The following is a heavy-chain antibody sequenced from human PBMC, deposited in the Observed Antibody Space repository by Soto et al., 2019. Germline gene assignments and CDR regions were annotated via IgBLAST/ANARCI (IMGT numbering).Heavy chain of an antibody. CDR1: GFTFGDYA. J-gene: IGHJ4*02. CDR2: ISWNSGSI. Sequence: GGSMILSCAASGFTFGDYAMHWARQAPGKGLEWVSGISWNSGSIGYADSVKGRFTISRDNAKNSLYLQMNSLRAEDTALYYCAKDSYDSSGYLDYWGQGTLVTVSS. V-gene: IGHV3-9*01. CDR3: AKDSYDSSGYLDY. D-gene: IGHD3-22*01.